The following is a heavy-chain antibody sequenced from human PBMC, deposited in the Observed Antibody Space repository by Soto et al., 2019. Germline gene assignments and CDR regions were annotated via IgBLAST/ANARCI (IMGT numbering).Heavy chain of an antibody. J-gene: IGHJ4*02. CDR1: GYIFTNYG. CDR3: ARAQTPTESDH. Sequence: QVQLVQSGAEVKKPGASVKVSCKASGYIFTNYGISWVRQAPGQGLEWMGWMNAYNGNSNYAQKVQGRVTMTTDKSTNTAYMELRSLRSDDTAVYFCARAQTPTESDHWGQGTLVNVSS. CDR2: MNAYNGNS. V-gene: IGHV1-18*04. D-gene: IGHD4-4*01.